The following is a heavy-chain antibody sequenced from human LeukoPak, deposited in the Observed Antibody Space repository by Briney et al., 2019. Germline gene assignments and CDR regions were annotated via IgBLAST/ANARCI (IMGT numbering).Heavy chain of an antibody. J-gene: IGHJ4*02. CDR1: GFTFSSYA. CDR2: ISGSGGST. Sequence: PGGSLRLSCAASGFTFSSYAMSWVRQAPGKGLEWVSAISGSGGSTYYADSVKGRFTISGDNSKNTLYLQMNSLRAEDTAVYYCAKRCRSTSCSKNWGQGTLVTVSS. D-gene: IGHD2-2*01. V-gene: IGHV3-23*01. CDR3: AKRCRSTSCSKN.